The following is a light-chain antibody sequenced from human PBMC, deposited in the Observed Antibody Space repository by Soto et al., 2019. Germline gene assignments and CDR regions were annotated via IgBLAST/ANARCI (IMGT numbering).Light chain of an antibody. Sequence: DIQMTQSPSSLSASVGDRVTITCRASQGISNYLAWYQQKPGKVPTLLIYAASTLHSGVPSRFSGSGSGTDFTLSISSLQPDDVATYYCQKYESDPFTFGPGTKVEI. V-gene: IGKV1-27*01. CDR2: AAS. CDR1: QGISNY. CDR3: QKYESDPFT. J-gene: IGKJ3*01.